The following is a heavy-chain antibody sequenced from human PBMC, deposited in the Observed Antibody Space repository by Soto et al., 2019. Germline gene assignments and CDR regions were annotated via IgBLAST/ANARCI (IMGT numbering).Heavy chain of an antibody. CDR3: ARVVGAAADY. CDR1: GCSLSTSGMC. CDR2: IDWDDDK. V-gene: IGHV2-70*01. Sequence: GCGRTLGNPTPTLPLTCPFSGCSLSTSGMCVSWIRQPPGKALEWLALIDWDDDKYYTPSLRTRLTISKVTSKNQVVLTMTNMDPVDTATYYCARVVGAAADYWGQGTMVTVSS. J-gene: IGHJ4*02. D-gene: IGHD1-26*01.